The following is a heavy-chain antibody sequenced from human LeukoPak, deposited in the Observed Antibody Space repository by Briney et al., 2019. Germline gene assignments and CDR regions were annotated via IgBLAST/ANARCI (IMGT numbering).Heavy chain of an antibody. D-gene: IGHD1-26*01. Sequence: SETLSLTCAVSGDSISSYYWSWIRQPPGKGLEWIGYIYYSGNTNYNPSLESRVTISVDTSKNQFSLKLSSVTAADTAVYYCARHRSGSFPHWGQGTLVTVSS. CDR1: GDSISSYY. CDR2: IYYSGNT. J-gene: IGHJ4*02. V-gene: IGHV4-59*08. CDR3: ARHRSGSFPH.